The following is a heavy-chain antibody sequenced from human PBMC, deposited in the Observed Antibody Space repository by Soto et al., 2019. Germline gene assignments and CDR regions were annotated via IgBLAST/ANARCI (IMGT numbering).Heavy chain of an antibody. V-gene: IGHV4-39*01. CDR1: GGSISSSSYY. CDR2: IYYSGST. CDR3: ARRGAEYCSGGSCSSWFDP. J-gene: IGHJ5*02. Sequence: QLQLQESGPGLVKPSETLSLTCTVSGGSISSSSYYWGWIRQPPGKGLEWIGSIYYSGSTYYNPSLKSRVTISVDTSKNQFSLKLSSVTAADTAVYYCARRGAEYCSGGSCSSWFDPWGQGTLVTVSS. D-gene: IGHD2-15*01.